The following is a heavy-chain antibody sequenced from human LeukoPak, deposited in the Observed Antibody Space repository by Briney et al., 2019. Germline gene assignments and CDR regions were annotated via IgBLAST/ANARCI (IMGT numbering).Heavy chain of an antibody. J-gene: IGHJ3*02. D-gene: IGHD3-22*01. CDR1: GYTFTSYG. Sequence: GASVKVSCKASGYTFTSYGINWVRQAPGQGLEWMGGIIPIFGTANYAQKFQGRATITADESTSTAYMELSSLRSEDTAVYYCARISPSSGYYVGAFDIWGQGTMVTVSS. V-gene: IGHV1-69*13. CDR2: IIPIFGTA. CDR3: ARISPSSGYYVGAFDI.